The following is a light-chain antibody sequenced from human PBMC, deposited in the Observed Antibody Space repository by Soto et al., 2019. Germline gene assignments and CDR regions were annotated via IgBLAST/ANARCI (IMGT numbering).Light chain of an antibody. CDR1: QSVITN. CDR3: QHYNHWPMYT. CDR2: GAS. J-gene: IGKJ2*01. V-gene: IGKV3-15*01. Sequence: ELVMTQSPATLSASPGERATLSCRASQSVITNVAWYQQKPGQAPRLLIYGASNRATGIPGRLSGSGSGTEFTLTISSLQSEDFAVYYCQHYNHWPMYTFGQGTKVEIK.